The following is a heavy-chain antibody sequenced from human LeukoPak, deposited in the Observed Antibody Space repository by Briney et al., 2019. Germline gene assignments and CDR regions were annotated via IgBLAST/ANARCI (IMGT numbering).Heavy chain of an antibody. D-gene: IGHD1-1*01. J-gene: IGHJ4*02. Sequence: PSETLSLTCIASGGSISSGSYYMSWIRQAPGKGLEWVSYISSSGSTIYYADSVKGRFTISRDNAKNSLYLQMNSLRAEDTAVYYCAGTDLWYWGQGTLVTVSS. CDR2: ISSSGSTI. CDR3: AGTDLWY. CDR1: GGSISSGSYY. V-gene: IGHV3-11*01.